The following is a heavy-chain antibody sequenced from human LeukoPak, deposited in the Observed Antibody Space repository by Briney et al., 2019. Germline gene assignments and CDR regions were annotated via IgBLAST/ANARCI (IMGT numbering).Heavy chain of an antibody. CDR1: GYTFTGYF. J-gene: IGHJ6*03. CDR3: ARGGRPVYYYYKDV. D-gene: IGHD3-16*01. Sequence: ASVKVSCKASGYTFTGYFMHWVRQAPGQGLEWMGWINPNSGGTNYAQKFQGRVTMTRDTSISTAYMDLSRLRSEDTAVYYCARGGRPVYYYYKDVWGKGNTVTISS. CDR2: INPNSGGT. V-gene: IGHV1-2*02.